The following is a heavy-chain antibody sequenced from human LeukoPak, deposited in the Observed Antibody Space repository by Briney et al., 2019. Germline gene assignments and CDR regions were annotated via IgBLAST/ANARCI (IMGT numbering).Heavy chain of an antibody. J-gene: IGHJ4*02. V-gene: IGHV4-39*07. CDR1: GGSISSSSYY. CDR2: IYYSGST. D-gene: IGHD2-15*01. CDR3: ARDPYPGGEDY. Sequence: SETLSLTCTVSGGSISSSSYYWGWIRQPPGKGLEWIGSIYYSGSTNYNPSLKSRVTISVDTSKNQFSLKLSSVTAADTAVYYCARDPYPGGEDYWGQGTLVTVSS.